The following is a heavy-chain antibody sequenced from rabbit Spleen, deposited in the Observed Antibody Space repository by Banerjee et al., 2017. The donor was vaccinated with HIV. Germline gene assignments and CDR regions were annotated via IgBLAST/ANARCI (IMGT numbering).Heavy chain of an antibody. D-gene: IGHD8-1*01. Sequence: LVEYGGDLVQPGASLTLTCTDSGFDFSNYNFMCWVRQAPGKGLEWIACIDSGSRDFTYYASWAKGRFTISKTSSTTVTLQMTSLTVADTATYFCARDAGSGHYIDAYFDLWGPGTLVTVS. CDR2: IDSGSRDFT. CDR3: ARDAGSGHYIDAYFDL. CDR1: GFDFSNYNF. J-gene: IGHJ4*01. V-gene: IGHV1S40*01.